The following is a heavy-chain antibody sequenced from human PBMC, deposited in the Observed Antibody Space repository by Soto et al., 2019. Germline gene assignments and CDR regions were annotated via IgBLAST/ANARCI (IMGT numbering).Heavy chain of an antibody. CDR3: ARVGPYCGGDCYSPPP. CDR2: IYHSGST. Sequence: PSETLSLTCAVSGYSIRNGYYCGWIRQPPGKGLEWIGTIYHSGSTYYNPSLKSRVTISVDASENHFSLKLSSVTAADTAVYYCARVGPYCGGDCYSPPPWGQGTLVTVSS. D-gene: IGHD2-21*02. CDR1: GYSIRNGYY. V-gene: IGHV4-38-2*01. J-gene: IGHJ5*02.